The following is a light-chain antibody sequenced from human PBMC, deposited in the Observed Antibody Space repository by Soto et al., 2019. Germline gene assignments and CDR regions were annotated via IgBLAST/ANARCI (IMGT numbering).Light chain of an antibody. CDR3: QHYNSYSRA. CDR1: QTISSR. J-gene: IGKJ1*01. Sequence: DIQMTQSPSTLSGSVGDRVTITCRASQTISSRLAWFQQKPGQAPKLLLYEASTLNSGVPSRFSGSGSRTEFTRTISGLQSEDSATYYCQHYNSYSRAFGQGTKVDIK. V-gene: IGKV1-5*01. CDR2: EAS.